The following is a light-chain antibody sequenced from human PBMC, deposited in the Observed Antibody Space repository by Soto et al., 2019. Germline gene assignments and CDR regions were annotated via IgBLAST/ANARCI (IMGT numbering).Light chain of an antibody. Sequence: DIVVTQSPGALSLSPGERATLSCRASQSVSSYLAWYQQKPGQAPRLLIYDVSNRATGIPARFSGSGSGTDFTLTISSLEPEDFAVYYCQQRSSWPRTFGQGTKVDIK. CDR3: QQRSSWPRT. V-gene: IGKV3-11*01. J-gene: IGKJ1*01. CDR2: DVS. CDR1: QSVSSY.